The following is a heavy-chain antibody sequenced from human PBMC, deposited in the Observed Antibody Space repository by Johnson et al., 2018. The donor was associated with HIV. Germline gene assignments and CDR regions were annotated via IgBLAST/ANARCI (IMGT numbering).Heavy chain of an antibody. J-gene: IGHJ3*02. CDR3: ARAIEVVVDAIRGRAFDM. V-gene: IGHV3-20*04. CDR2: INWNGGST. D-gene: IGHD2-8*02. Sequence: VQLVESGGGVARPGGSLRLSCAASGFTFDYHDMTWVRQVPGKGLEWVSGINWNGGSTGYADSVKGRFTISRDHAKNSLYPQMNSLRAEDTALYYCARAIEVVVDAIRGRAFDMWGQGTMVTVSS. CDR1: GFTFDYHD.